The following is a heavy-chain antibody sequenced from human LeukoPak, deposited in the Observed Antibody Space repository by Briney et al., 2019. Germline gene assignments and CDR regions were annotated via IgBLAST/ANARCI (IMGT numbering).Heavy chain of an antibody. CDR1: GFTFDDYA. V-gene: IGHV3-9*03. CDR3: AEEGSWYQFDP. D-gene: IGHD6-13*01. Sequence: GGSLRLSCAASGFTFDDYAMHWVRQAPGKGLGWVSGISWNSGSIGYADSVKGRFTISRDNAKNSLYLQMNSLRAEDMALYYCAEEGSWYQFDPWGQGTLVTVSS. J-gene: IGHJ5*02. CDR2: ISWNSGSI.